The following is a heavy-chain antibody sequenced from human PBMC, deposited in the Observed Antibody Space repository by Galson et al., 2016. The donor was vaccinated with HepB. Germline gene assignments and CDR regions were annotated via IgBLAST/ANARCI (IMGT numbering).Heavy chain of an antibody. CDR2: ISGSGGTT. CDR1: GFTFSSYA. Sequence: SLRLSCAASGFTFSSYALSWVRQAPGKGLEWVSVISGSGGTTYYADSVKGRFTISRDNSKNALYLHMNSLRAEDTAVYYCAKEPNYDFWSGHPFDYWGQGTLVTVSS. V-gene: IGHV3-23*01. D-gene: IGHD3-3*01. J-gene: IGHJ4*02. CDR3: AKEPNYDFWSGHPFDY.